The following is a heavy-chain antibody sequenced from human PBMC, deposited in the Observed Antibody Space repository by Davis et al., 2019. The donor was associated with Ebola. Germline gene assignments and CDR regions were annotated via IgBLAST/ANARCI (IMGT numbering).Heavy chain of an antibody. V-gene: IGHV4-59*01. D-gene: IGHD3-10*01. CDR3: ARDLGFGELSYGMDV. CDR1: GGSISSYY. Sequence: SETLSLTCTVSGGSISSYYWSWIRQPPGKGLEWIGYIYYSGSTNYNPSLKSRVTISVDTSKNQFSLKLSSVTAADTAVYYCARDLGFGELSYGMDVWGQGTTVTVSS. J-gene: IGHJ6*02. CDR2: IYYSGST.